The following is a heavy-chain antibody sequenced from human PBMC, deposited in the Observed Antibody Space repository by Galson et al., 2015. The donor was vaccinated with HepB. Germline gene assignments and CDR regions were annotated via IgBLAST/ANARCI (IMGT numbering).Heavy chain of an antibody. Sequence: ETLSLTCTVSGGSISSYYWSWIRQPPGKGLEWIGYIYYSGSTNYNPSLKSRVTISVDTSKNQFSLKLSSVTAADTAVYYCARDVSSSSGRYFDYWGQGTLVTVSS. CDR1: GGSISSYY. D-gene: IGHD6-6*01. J-gene: IGHJ4*02. V-gene: IGHV4-59*01. CDR3: ARDVSSSSGRYFDY. CDR2: IYYSGST.